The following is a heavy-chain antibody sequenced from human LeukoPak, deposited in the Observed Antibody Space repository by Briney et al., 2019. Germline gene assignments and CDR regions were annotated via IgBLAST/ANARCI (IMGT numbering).Heavy chain of an antibody. CDR1: GGTFSSYT. Sequence: ASVKVSCKASGGTFSSYTISWVRQATGQGLEWMGWMNPNSGNTGYAQKFQDRVTMTRNTSISTAYMELSSLRSEDTAVYYCARGWRSSENWFDPWGQGTLVTVSS. J-gene: IGHJ5*02. D-gene: IGHD6-6*01. CDR2: MNPNSGNT. V-gene: IGHV1-8*02. CDR3: ARGWRSSENWFDP.